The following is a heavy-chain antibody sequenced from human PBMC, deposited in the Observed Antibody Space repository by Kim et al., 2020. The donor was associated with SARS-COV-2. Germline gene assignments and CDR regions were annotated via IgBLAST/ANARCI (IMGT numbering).Heavy chain of an antibody. CDR2: ISYDGRNK. CDR3: APDNYDESVSLFEYYNG. D-gene: IGHD3-10*01. Sequence: GGSLRLSCSASGLTFDNSAMNWVRQASGKGLEWVAVISYDGRNKEYTDSVKGRFTISRDNSKSTVYMEMNSLRVEDTAVYYCAPDNYDESVSLFEYYNG. J-gene: IGHJ6*01. V-gene: IGHV3-30-3*01. CDR1: GLTFDNSA.